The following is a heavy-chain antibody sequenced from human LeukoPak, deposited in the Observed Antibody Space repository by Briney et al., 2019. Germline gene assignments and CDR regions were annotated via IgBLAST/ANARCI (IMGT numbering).Heavy chain of an antibody. J-gene: IGHJ5*02. D-gene: IGHD2-15*01. CDR1: GGSISGYY. CDR3: ARGGVCSGGSCYSGWFDP. CDR2: INHSGST. V-gene: IGHV4-34*01. Sequence: SETLSLTCTVSGGSISGYYWSWIRQPPGKGLEWIGEINHSGSTNYNPSLKSRVTISVDTSKNQFSLKLSSVTAADTAVYYCARGGVCSGGSCYSGWFDPWGQGTLVTVSS.